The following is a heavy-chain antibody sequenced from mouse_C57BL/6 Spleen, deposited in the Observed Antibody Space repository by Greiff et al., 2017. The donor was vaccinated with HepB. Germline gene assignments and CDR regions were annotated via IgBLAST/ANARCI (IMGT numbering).Heavy chain of an antibody. Sequence: QVQLKESGAELVKPGASVKLSCKASGYTFTSYWMHWVKQRPGQGLEWIGMIHPNSGSTNYNEKFKSKATLTVDKSSSTAYMQLSSLTSEDSAVYYCARGQDYYGSSFWFAYWGQGTLVTVSA. CDR2: IHPNSGST. D-gene: IGHD1-1*01. CDR1: GYTFTSYW. J-gene: IGHJ3*01. V-gene: IGHV1-64*01. CDR3: ARGQDYYGSSFWFAY.